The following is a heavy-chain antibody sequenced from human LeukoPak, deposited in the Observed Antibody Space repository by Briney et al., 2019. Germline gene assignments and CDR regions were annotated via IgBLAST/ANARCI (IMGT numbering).Heavy chain of an antibody. CDR2: INSDGSST. D-gene: IGHD2-15*01. J-gene: IGHJ4*02. CDR1: GSTFSSYW. Sequence: PGGSLRLSCAASGSTFSSYWMHWVRQAPGKGPVWVSRINSDGSSTNYADSVKGRFTISRDNAKNTLYLQMNSLRGEDTAVYYCVRDSCSGRSCYFGYWGQGTLVTVSS. V-gene: IGHV3-74*01. CDR3: VRDSCSGRSCYFGY.